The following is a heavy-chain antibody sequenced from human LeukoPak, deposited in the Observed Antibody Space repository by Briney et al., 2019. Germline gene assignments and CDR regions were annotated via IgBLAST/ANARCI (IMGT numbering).Heavy chain of an antibody. J-gene: IGHJ4*02. V-gene: IGHV3-9*01. CDR2: ISWNSGSI. CDR1: GFTFDDYA. CDR3: AKDAGYNYFDH. D-gene: IGHD6-13*01. Sequence: GGSLRLACAASGFTFDDYAMHWVRQAPGKGLEWVSGISWNSGSIGYADSVKGRFTISRDNAKNSLYLQMNSLRAEDTALYYCAKDAGYNYFDHWGQGTLVTVSS.